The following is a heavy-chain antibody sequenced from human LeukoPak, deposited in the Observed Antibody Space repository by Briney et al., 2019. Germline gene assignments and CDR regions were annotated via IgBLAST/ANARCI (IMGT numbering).Heavy chain of an antibody. J-gene: IGHJ4*02. V-gene: IGHV3-23*01. Sequence: GGSLRLSCAASGFTFSSYAMSWVRQAPGKGLEWVSAISGSGGSTYYADSVKGRFTISRDNSKNTLYLQMNSLRAEDTAVYYCAKDQLSSGAWFGELLLGGGPDYWGQGTLVTVSS. CDR3: AKDQLSSGAWFGELLLGGGPDY. D-gene: IGHD3-10*01. CDR2: ISGSGGST. CDR1: GFTFSSYA.